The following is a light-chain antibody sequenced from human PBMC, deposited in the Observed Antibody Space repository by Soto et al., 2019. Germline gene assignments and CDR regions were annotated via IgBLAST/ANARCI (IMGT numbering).Light chain of an antibody. CDR3: QEAKNFPWT. Sequence: IQMTQSPSSVSASVGARVTITCRASQGVSTWLAWYQQQPGKAPKLLIYSASSLQGGVPSRFSGSGSGTDFTLTISSLQPEDFATYYCQEAKNFPWTFGQGTKVDIK. V-gene: IGKV1-12*01. CDR1: QGVSTW. J-gene: IGKJ1*01. CDR2: SAS.